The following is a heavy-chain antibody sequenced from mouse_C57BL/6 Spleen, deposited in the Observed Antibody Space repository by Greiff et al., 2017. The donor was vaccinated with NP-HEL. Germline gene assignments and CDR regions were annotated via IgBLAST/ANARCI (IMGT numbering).Heavy chain of an antibody. Sequence: QVQLQQPGAELVKPGASVKLSCKASGYTFTSYWMHWVKQRPGQGLEWIGMIHPNSGSTNYNEKFKSKATLTVDKSSSTAYMQLSSLTSEDSAVYYCAMDYDGVYYAMDYWGQGTSVTVSS. CDR1: GYTFTSYW. J-gene: IGHJ4*01. CDR2: IHPNSGST. D-gene: IGHD2-4*01. V-gene: IGHV1-64*01. CDR3: AMDYDGVYYAMDY.